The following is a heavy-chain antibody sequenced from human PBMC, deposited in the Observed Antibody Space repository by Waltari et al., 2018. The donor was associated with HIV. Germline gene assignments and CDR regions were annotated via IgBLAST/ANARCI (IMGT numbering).Heavy chain of an antibody. J-gene: IGHJ4*02. CDR3: ARRGDGFNQHARLDH. CDR1: GWSITRNDFY. D-gene: IGHD2-2*01. CDR2: MYNSGTT. V-gene: IGHV4-39*01. Sequence: QLHLQESGPGLVKPSETLALTCTVSGWSITRNDFYWVWIRQPPGTVLEWIGLMYNSGTTDYNPALKSRVSMSRDTSKNRFSLRLHSVTAADTAIYYCARRGDGFNQHARLDHWGPGTLVTVSS.